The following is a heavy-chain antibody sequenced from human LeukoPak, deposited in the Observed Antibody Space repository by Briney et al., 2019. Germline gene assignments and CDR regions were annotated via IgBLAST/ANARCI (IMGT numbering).Heavy chain of an antibody. CDR2: IKEDGSER. D-gene: IGHD3-9*01. Sequence: PGGSLRLSCAASGFTFSSYWMNWVRQAPGKGLEWVANIKEDGSERYYVDSVKGRFTISRDNAKNSLYLQMDSLRAEDTAVYYCARGWRYFDWGQGTLVTVSS. V-gene: IGHV3-7*01. J-gene: IGHJ4*02. CDR1: GFTFSSYW. CDR3: ARGWRYFD.